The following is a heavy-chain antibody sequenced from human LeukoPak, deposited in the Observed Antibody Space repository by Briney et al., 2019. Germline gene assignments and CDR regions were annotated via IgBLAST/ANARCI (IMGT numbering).Heavy chain of an antibody. V-gene: IGHV1-2*02. CDR1: GYTFTDYY. D-gene: IGHD5-12*01. J-gene: IGHJ4*02. CDR3: ARDPEWGATAFDY. CDR2: INPNNGGT. Sequence: GASVTVSCKASGYTFTDYYIHWVRQAPGQGLEWMGWINPNNGGTNYAQKFQGRVTMTRDTSISTAYMELRSLRSDDTAVYYCARDPEWGATAFDYWGQGTLVTVSS.